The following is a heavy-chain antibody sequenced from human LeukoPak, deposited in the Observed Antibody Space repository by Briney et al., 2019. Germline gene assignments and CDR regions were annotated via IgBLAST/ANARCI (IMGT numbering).Heavy chain of an antibody. CDR3: ARRYQQQLVRSFDY. CDR2: IYYSGST. CDR1: GGSFSGYY. J-gene: IGHJ4*02. V-gene: IGHV4-34*01. Sequence: SETLSLTCAVYGGSFSGYYWSWIRQPPGKGLEWIGTIYYSGSTYYNPSLKSRVTVSADTSKDQFSLKLSSVTAADTAVYFCARRYQQQLVRSFDYWGRGILDSV. D-gene: IGHD6-13*01.